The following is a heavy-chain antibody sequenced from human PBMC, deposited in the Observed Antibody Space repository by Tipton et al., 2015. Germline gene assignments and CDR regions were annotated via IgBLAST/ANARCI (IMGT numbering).Heavy chain of an antibody. D-gene: IGHD4/OR15-4a*01. CDR2: IFYPETV. J-gene: IGHJ4*02. Sequence: TLSLTCTVSGVSISSSHYYWAWIRQPPGKGLEWIGSIFYPETVYYSPPLWTRITTSVDTSKNQFSLNLTSVTAADTAVYYCARHGAFDTSYFDYWGQGTLVTVSS. CDR1: GVSISSSHYY. CDR3: ARHGAFDTSYFDY. V-gene: IGHV4-39*01.